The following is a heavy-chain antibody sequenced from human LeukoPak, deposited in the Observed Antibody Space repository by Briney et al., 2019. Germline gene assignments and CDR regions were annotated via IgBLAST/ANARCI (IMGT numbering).Heavy chain of an antibody. V-gene: IGHV3-13*01. J-gene: IGHJ4*02. CDR3: ARGGIQVSGIDEFDY. CDR1: GFTFTDYD. CDR2: IGIRGGT. Sequence: GGSLRLSCAASGFTFTDYDMHWVRQVIGKGLEWVSAIGIRGGTHYSGSVKGRFTISRENAESSLYLQMNSLRAEDTAVYYCARGGIQVSGIDEFDYWGQGTLVTVSS. D-gene: IGHD6-19*01.